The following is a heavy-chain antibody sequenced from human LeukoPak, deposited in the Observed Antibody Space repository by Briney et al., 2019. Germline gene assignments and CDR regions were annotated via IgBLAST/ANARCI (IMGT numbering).Heavy chain of an antibody. Sequence: GGSLRLSWAASGFTFSSYSMNWVRQAPGKGPEWVSYISSSGYTVHYVDSVQGRFTISRDNSKNSLSLQLSSLRAEDTGLYYCARSSTNYFGDIDYWGHGTLVTVSS. CDR2: ISSSGYTV. V-gene: IGHV3-48*04. CDR1: GFTFSSYS. J-gene: IGHJ4*01. CDR3: ARSSTNYFGDIDY. D-gene: IGHD4/OR15-4a*01.